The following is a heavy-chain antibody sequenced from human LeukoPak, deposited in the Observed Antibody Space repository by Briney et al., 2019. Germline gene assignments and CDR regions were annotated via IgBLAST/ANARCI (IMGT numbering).Heavy chain of an antibody. D-gene: IGHD5/OR15-5a*01. Sequence: GGSLRLSCAASGFTFSSYSMNWVRQAPGKGLEWVSSISSSSSYIYYADSVKGRFSISRDNAKNSLYLQMNSLRAEDTAVYYCARDRGLLGMDVWGQGTTVTVSS. CDR3: ARDRGLLGMDV. V-gene: IGHV3-21*01. CDR2: ISSSSSYI. J-gene: IGHJ6*02. CDR1: GFTFSSYS.